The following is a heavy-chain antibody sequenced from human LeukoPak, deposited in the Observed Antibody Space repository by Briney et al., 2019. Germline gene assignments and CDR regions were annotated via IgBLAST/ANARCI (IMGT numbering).Heavy chain of an antibody. CDR3: ARDLGSSSDYYYGMDV. J-gene: IGHJ6*02. V-gene: IGHV4-31*03. CDR1: GGSISSGGYY. D-gene: IGHD6-6*01. CDR2: IYYSGST. Sequence: SETLSLTCTVSGGSISSGGYYWSWLRQHPGKGLEWIGYIYYSGSTYYNPSLKSRVTISVDTSKNQFSLKLSSVTAADTAVYYCARDLGSSSDYYYGMDVWGQGTTVTVSS.